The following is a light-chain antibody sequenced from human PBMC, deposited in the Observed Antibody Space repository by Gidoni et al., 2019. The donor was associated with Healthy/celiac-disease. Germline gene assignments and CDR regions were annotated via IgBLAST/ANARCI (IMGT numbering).Light chain of an antibody. CDR3: CAYAGNSTYV. V-gene: IGLV2-23*01. CDR1: SNDVGSYNL. J-gene: IGLJ1*01. Sequence: SGSPGQSITISCTGTSNDVGSYNLVSWYQQHPGKAPKLIIYEGSKRPSGVSNRFSGSKSGNTASLTISGLQAEDEADYYCCAYAGNSTYVFGTGTKVTVL. CDR2: EGS.